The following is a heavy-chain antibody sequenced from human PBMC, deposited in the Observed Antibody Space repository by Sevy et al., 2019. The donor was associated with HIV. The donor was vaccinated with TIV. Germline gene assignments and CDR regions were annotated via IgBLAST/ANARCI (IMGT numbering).Heavy chain of an antibody. Sequence: GGSLRLSCAASGFTFRNYAMSWVRQAPGNGLEWVSAISGSGDATYYADSVKGRFTISRDNSRNTLYLQMNSLRAEDTAVYSCAKSDAFCSGTSCYFDYWGQGTLVTVSS. CDR3: AKSDAFCSGTSCYFDY. J-gene: IGHJ4*02. D-gene: IGHD2-2*01. V-gene: IGHV3-23*01. CDR2: ISGSGDAT. CDR1: GFTFRNYA.